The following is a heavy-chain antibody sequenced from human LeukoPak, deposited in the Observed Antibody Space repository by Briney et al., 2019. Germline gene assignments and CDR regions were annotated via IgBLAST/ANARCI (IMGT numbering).Heavy chain of an antibody. CDR1: GFTFSSYE. V-gene: IGHV3-48*03. CDR2: IISMGTTT. J-gene: IGHJ4*02. D-gene: IGHD2-2*01. CDR3: ARRYCSSTSCLIDY. Sequence: GGALRLSCAASGFTFSSYEMNWVRQAPRRGVEWGSYIISMGTTTYYAESVKGRFTISTDNAKNSLYLQMNTLRAGGTADYYWARRYCSSTSCLIDYWGQRTPVTVAS.